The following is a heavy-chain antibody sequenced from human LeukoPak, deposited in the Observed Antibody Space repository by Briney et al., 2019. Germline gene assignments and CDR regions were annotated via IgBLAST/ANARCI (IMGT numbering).Heavy chain of an antibody. CDR1: GGSISSGGYY. Sequence: KASQTLSLTCTVSGGSISSGGYYWSWIRQHPGKGQEWIGYIYYSGSTYYNPSLKSRVTISVDTSKNQFSLKLSSVTAADTAVYYCARTGRYCSSTSCYYFDYWGQGTLVTVSS. CDR3: ARTGRYCSSTSCYYFDY. D-gene: IGHD2-2*01. J-gene: IGHJ4*02. CDR2: IYYSGST. V-gene: IGHV4-31*03.